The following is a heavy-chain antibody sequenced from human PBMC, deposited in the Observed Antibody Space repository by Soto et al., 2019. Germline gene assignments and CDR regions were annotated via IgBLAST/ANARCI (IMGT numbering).Heavy chain of an antibody. J-gene: IGHJ3*02. V-gene: IGHV5-51*07. D-gene: IGHD3-10*01. CDR3: LRPKGETLDDYGALDI. CDR1: SSTSYW. Sequence: SSTSYWTRRVNKKPGKGLEWMGIIYPGDSDTRYSPSFQGQATISADKSISTAYLQWSSLKASDTAMYYCLRPKGETLDDYGALDIWGHGTTVTVSS. CDR2: IYPGDSDT.